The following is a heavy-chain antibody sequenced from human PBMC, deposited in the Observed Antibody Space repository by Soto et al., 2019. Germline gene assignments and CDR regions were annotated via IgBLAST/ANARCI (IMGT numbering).Heavy chain of an antibody. CDR1: GFTFANYA. CDR2: ISSSGGRT. D-gene: IGHD6-13*01. V-gene: IGHV3-23*01. CDR3: TRDASRDSSARGWFDP. J-gene: IGHJ5*02. Sequence: GGSLRLSCGTSGFTFANYAMGWVRQAPGKGLEWVSGISSSGGRTYYADSVKGRFTISRDNAKNSLHLQMNSLRAEDTAVYYCTRDASRDSSARGWFDPWGPGTLVTVSS.